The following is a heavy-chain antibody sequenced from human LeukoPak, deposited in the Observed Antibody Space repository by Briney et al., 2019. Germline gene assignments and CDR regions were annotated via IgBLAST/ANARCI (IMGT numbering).Heavy chain of an antibody. Sequence: PSETLSLTCTVYGGSFSGYYWSWIRQPPGKGLEWIGEINHSGSTNYNPSLKRRVTISVDTSKNQFSLKLSSVPAADTAMYYCARVQAEVGPGHWGQGTLVTVSS. J-gene: IGHJ4*02. V-gene: IGHV4-34*01. CDR3: ARVQAEVGPGH. D-gene: IGHD1-26*01. CDR2: INHSGST. CDR1: GGSFSGYY.